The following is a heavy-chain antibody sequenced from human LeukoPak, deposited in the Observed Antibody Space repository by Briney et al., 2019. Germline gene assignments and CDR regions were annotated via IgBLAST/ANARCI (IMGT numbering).Heavy chain of an antibody. CDR1: GGTFSSYA. V-gene: IGHV1-69*04. CDR2: IIPILGIA. J-gene: IGHJ6*02. CDR3: ARESQGSGSPYTLYYYGMDV. D-gene: IGHD1-26*01. Sequence: GSSVKVSCKASGGTFSSYAISWVRQAPGQGLEWMGRIIPILGIANYAQKFQGRVTITADKSTSTAYMELSSLRSEDTAVYYCARESQGSGSPYTLYYYGMDVWGQGTTVTVSS.